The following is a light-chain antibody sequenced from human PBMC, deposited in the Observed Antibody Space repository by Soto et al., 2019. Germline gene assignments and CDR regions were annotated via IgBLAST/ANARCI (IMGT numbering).Light chain of an antibody. Sequence: IQLPPCPSFLSASVGDRVTITCRARQSINRRLAWYQQGPGKAPKLLICAASTLLSGVPSRFSGSAPGKGFTLTISGLQPEDFGSYYCQKVSGYPLNLGRGTKV. CDR3: QKVSGYPLN. CDR2: AAS. V-gene: IGKV1-9*01. J-gene: IGKJ4*01. CDR1: QSINRR.